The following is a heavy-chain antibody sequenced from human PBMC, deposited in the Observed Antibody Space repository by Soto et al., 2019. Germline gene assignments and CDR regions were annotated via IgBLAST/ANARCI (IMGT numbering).Heavy chain of an antibody. V-gene: IGHV3-11*01. J-gene: IGHJ4*02. CDR1: GFTFSDYY. D-gene: IGHD1-1*01. CDR2: ISGTGTII. Sequence: GGSLRLSCAASGFTFSDYYMSWIRQAPGKGLEWLSYISGTGTIIYYADSVKGRFTISRDNARNSLYLQMNSLRAEDTAVYYCARDPNWNYADYWGQGTLVTVSS. CDR3: ARDPNWNYADY.